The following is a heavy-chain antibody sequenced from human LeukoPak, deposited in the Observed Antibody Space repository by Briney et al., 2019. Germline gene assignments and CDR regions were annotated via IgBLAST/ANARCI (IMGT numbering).Heavy chain of an antibody. D-gene: IGHD2-2*01. V-gene: IGHV4-31*03. Sequence: PSQTLSLTCTVSGGSISSGGYYWSWIRQHPGGGLEWIGYIYYSGSTFYNPSLKSRVTISLDTSKNQFSLKLSSVTAADTAVYYCARLVEYQLPFDYWGQGTLVTVSS. J-gene: IGHJ4*02. CDR2: IYYSGST. CDR1: GGSISSGGYY. CDR3: ARLVEYQLPFDY.